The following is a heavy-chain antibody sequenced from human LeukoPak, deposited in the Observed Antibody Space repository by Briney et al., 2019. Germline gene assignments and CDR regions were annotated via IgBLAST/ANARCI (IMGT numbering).Heavy chain of an antibody. CDR3: ARWRFWEYYFDY. Sequence: MSSETLSLTCTVSGYSISSGYYWGWIRQPPGKGLEWIGSIYHSGSTYYNPSLKSRVTISVDTSKNQFSLKLSSVTAADTAVYYCARWRFWEYYFDYWGQGTLVTVSS. CDR1: GYSISSGYY. J-gene: IGHJ4*02. V-gene: IGHV4-38-2*02. CDR2: IYHSGST. D-gene: IGHD3-3*01.